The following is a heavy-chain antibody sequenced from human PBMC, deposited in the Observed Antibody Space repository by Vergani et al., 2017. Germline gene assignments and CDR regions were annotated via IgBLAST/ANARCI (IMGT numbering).Heavy chain of an antibody. Sequence: QVQLQESGPGLVKPSQTLSLTCTVSGGSISSGSYYWSWIRQPAGKGLEWIGRIYTSGSTNYNPSIKSRVTISVDTSKNQFSLKLSSVTAADTAVYYCARGEYGYYLDYWGQGTLVTVSS. V-gene: IGHV4-61*02. D-gene: IGHD3-3*01. CDR2: IYTSGST. J-gene: IGHJ4*02. CDR1: GGSISSGSYY. CDR3: ARGEYGYYLDY.